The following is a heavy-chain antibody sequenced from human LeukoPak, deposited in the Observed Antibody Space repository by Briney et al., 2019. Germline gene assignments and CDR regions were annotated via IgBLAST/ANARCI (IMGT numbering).Heavy chain of an antibody. J-gene: IGHJ6*02. V-gene: IGHV1-18*01. D-gene: IGHD6-19*01. CDR3: ARVGSGWYGYYYYGMDV. Sequence: ASVKVSCKASGYTFTSYGISWVRQAPGQGPEWMGWISAYNGNTSYAQKLQGRVTMTTDTSTSTAYMELRSLRSDDTAVYYCARVGSGWYGYYYYGMDVWGQGTTVTVSS. CDR1: GYTFTSYG. CDR2: ISAYNGNT.